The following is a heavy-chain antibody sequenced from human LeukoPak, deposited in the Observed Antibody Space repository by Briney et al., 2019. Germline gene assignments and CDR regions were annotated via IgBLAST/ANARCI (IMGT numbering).Heavy chain of an antibody. CDR1: GFTFDDYA. Sequence: GGSLRLSCAASGFTFDDYAMHWVRQAPGKGLEWVSGISWNSGSIGYADSVKGQFTISRDNAKNSLYLQMNSLRAEDTAVYYCAKPETPQWLGLYWYFDLWGRGTLVTVSS. J-gene: IGHJ2*01. CDR2: ISWNSGSI. D-gene: IGHD6-19*01. V-gene: IGHV3-9*01. CDR3: AKPETPQWLGLYWYFDL.